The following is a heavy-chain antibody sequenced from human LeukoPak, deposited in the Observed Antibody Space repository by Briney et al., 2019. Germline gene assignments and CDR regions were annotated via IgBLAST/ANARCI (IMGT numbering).Heavy chain of an antibody. CDR1: GFTFSSYG. J-gene: IGHJ4*02. CDR2: IRYDGSNK. CDR3: AKLYYYDSSGYYYGPFDY. Sequence: PGGSLRLSCAASGFTFSSYGMHWVRQAPGKGLEWVAFIRYDGSNKYYADSVKGRFTISRDNSKNTLYLQMNSLRAEDTAVYYCAKLYYYDSSGYYYGPFDYWGQGTLVTVSS. V-gene: IGHV3-30*02. D-gene: IGHD3-22*01.